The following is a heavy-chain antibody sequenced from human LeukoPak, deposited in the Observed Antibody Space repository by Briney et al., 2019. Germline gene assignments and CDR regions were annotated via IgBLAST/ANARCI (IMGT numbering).Heavy chain of an antibody. J-gene: IGHJ4*02. CDR2: IRSKANSYAT. CDR1: GFTFSGSA. Sequence: PGGSLRLSCAASGFTFSGSAMHWVRQASGKGLEWVGRIRSKANSYATAYAASVKGRFTISRDDSKNTAYLQMNSLKTEDTAVYYCTRQVEPYSSSPFDYWGQGTLVTVSA. V-gene: IGHV3-73*01. CDR3: TRQVEPYSSSPFDY. D-gene: IGHD6-13*01.